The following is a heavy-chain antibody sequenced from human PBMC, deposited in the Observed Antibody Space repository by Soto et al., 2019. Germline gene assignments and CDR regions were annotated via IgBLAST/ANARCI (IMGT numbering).Heavy chain of an antibody. CDR1: GYTFTSYG. V-gene: IGHV1-18*03. J-gene: IGHJ6*02. CDR3: ARVRRGYCSGGSCPRYYYYYGMDV. Sequence: QVQLVQSGAEVKKPGASVKVSCKASGYTFTSYGISWVRQAPGQGLEWMGWISAYNGNTNYAQKLQGRVTMTTDTSTSTAYMELRSLRSDDMAVYYCARVRRGYCSGGSCPRYYYYYGMDVWGQGTTVTVSS. CDR2: ISAYNGNT. D-gene: IGHD2-15*01.